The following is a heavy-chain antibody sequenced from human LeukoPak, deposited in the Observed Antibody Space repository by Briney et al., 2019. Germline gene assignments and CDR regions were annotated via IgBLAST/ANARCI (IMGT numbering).Heavy chain of an antibody. CDR2: MNPKTGNT. CDR1: GYIFDRYD. D-gene: IGHD6-25*01. Sequence: ASVKVSCKASGYIFDRYDINWVRQATGKGLEWMGWMNPKTGNTGFALTFQGRVNMTSDTPMTTAYMELNNLKSEDTAVYYCVRARYSSAWFDSWGHGALVIVSS. V-gene: IGHV1-8*01. CDR3: VRARYSSAWFDS. J-gene: IGHJ5*01.